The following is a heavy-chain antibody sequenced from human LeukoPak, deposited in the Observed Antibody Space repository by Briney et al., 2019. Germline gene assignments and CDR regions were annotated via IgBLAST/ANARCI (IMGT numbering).Heavy chain of an antibody. CDR3: ARTSLGWLDP. Sequence: GGSLRLSCAASGFTFSSHAMHWVRQAPGKGLEWVATIDQDGRDKFSVDSVKGRFTISRDNARDSMYLQMKSLRVEDTAVYYCARTSLGWLDPWGQGALVTVSS. V-gene: IGHV3-7*01. D-gene: IGHD7-27*01. CDR2: IDQDGRDK. CDR1: GFTFSSHA. J-gene: IGHJ5*02.